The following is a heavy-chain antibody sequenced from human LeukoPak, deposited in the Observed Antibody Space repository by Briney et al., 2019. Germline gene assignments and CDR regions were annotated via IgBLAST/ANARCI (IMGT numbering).Heavy chain of an antibody. V-gene: IGHV3-7*01. J-gene: IGHJ4*02. Sequence: GGSLRLSCAASGLTFSIHWMNWVRQAPGKGLECVANINQDGSDKYYVDSVKGRFTISRDNTKNSLYLQMNGLRAEDTAVYYCVGGDYWGQGTLVTVSS. CDR2: INQDGSDK. CDR1: GLTFSIHW. CDR3: VGGDY.